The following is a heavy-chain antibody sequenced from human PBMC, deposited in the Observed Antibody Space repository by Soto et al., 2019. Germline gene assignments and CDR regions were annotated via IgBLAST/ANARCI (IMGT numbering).Heavy chain of an antibody. CDR1: GFTLSSYS. Sequence: GGSLRLSCEVSGFTLSSYSMNWVRQAPGKGLEWVSFITSSGSTTYYADSVKGRFTVSRDNVKNSLFLQMNSLRYEDTAVYYCARVAIASGGVIAVTYALDVWGQGTTVTVSS. CDR3: ARVAIASGGVIAVTYALDV. J-gene: IGHJ6*02. V-gene: IGHV3-48*02. CDR2: ITSSGSTT. D-gene: IGHD3-16*02.